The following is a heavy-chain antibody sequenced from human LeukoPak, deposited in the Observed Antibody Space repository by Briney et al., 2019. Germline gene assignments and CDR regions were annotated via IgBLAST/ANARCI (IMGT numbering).Heavy chain of an antibody. Sequence: GGSLRLSCAASGFTFSSYSMNWVRQAPGKGPEWVSSISSSSSYIYYADSVKGRFTISRDNAKNSLYLQMNSLRAEDTAVYYCARVLAAAGPLDGPTEDGNAQNAFDIWGQGTMVTVSS. V-gene: IGHV3-21*01. J-gene: IGHJ3*02. CDR1: GFTFSSYS. CDR3: ARVLAAAGPLDGPTEDGNAQNAFDI. D-gene: IGHD6-13*01. CDR2: ISSSSSYI.